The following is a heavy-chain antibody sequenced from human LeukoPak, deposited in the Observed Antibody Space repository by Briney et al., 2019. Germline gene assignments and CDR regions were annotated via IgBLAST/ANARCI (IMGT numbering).Heavy chain of an antibody. CDR1: GGSISSYY. CDR2: LHSSGST. CDR3: ARKSLRQNYFDY. J-gene: IGHJ4*02. Sequence: SETLSLTCTVSGGSISSYYWNWIRQPAGKGLEWIGRLHSSGSTNYSPSLKSRVTLSLDTSKNQFSLNLSSVTAADTAVYYCARKSLRQNYFDYWGQGTLVTVSS. D-gene: IGHD5/OR15-5a*01. V-gene: IGHV4-4*07.